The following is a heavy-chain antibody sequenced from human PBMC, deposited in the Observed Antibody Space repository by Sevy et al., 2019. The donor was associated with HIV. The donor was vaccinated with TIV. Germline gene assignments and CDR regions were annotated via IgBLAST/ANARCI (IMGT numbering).Heavy chain of an antibody. D-gene: IGHD6-13*01. V-gene: IGHV3-49*03. J-gene: IGHJ6*02. Sequence: GGSLRLSCTASGFTFGDYAMSWFRQAPGKGLEWVGFIRSKAYGGTTEYAASVKGRFTISRDDSKSIAYLQMNSLKTEDKGVYYCTWGGDERFRRSWDKGGSDYYYGMDVWGQGTTVTVSS. CDR2: IRSKAYGGTT. CDR1: GFTFGDYA. CDR3: TWGGDERFRRSWDKGGSDYYYGMDV.